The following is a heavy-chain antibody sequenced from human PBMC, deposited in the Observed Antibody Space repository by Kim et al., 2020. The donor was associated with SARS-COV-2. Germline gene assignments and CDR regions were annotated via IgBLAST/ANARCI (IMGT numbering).Heavy chain of an antibody. D-gene: IGHD6-19*01. Sequence: GGSLRLSCAASGFTFSSYAMSWVRQAPGKGLEWVSAISGSGGSTYYADSVKGRFTISRDNSKNTLYLQMNSLRAEDTAVYYCAKDRNPLSPRAVAGLFDYWGQGTLVTVSS. CDR1: GFTFSSYA. CDR3: AKDRNPLSPRAVAGLFDY. V-gene: IGHV3-23*01. CDR2: ISGSGGST. J-gene: IGHJ4*02.